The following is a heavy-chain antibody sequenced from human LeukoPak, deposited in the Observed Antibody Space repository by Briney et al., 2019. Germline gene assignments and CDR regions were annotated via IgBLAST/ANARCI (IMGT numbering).Heavy chain of an antibody. Sequence: SETLSLTCTVSGGSISSYYWSWIRLPPGKGLEWIGYIYYSGSTNYNPSLKSRVTISVDTSKNQFSLKLSSVTAADTAVYYCARVGVEFLDAFDIWGQGTMVTVSS. CDR1: GGSISSYY. D-gene: IGHD3-3*01. V-gene: IGHV4-59*01. J-gene: IGHJ3*02. CDR2: IYYSGST. CDR3: ARVGVEFLDAFDI.